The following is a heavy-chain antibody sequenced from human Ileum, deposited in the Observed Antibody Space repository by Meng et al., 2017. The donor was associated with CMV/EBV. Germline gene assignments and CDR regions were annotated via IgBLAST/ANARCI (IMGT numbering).Heavy chain of an antibody. Sequence: QVQLVQSGSELREPGASVKISCKTSGYSFITYGINWVRQAPGQRLEWMGWINTNTGNPTYAQDFTGRFVFSSDTSVSTTYLQINSLRTEDSAVYYCTRGDGDHSSKFDYWGQGTLVTVSS. CDR3: TRGDGDHSSKFDY. D-gene: IGHD5-24*01. CDR1: GYSFITYG. CDR2: INTNTGNP. V-gene: IGHV7-4-1*02. J-gene: IGHJ4*02.